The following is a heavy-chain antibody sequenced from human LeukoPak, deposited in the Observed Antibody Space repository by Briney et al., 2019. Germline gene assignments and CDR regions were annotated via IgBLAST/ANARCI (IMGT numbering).Heavy chain of an antibody. D-gene: IGHD6-13*01. Sequence: PSETLSLTCTVSGGSISSGNYYWGWIRQPAGKGLEWIGSISYSGSTYYNPSLKSRVTISVDTSKNQFSLKLSSVTAADTAVFYCASSSTWYGSGIDNWGQGTLVTVSS. CDR2: ISYSGST. J-gene: IGHJ4*02. CDR3: ASSSTWYGSGIDN. CDR1: GGSISSGNYY. V-gene: IGHV4-39*01.